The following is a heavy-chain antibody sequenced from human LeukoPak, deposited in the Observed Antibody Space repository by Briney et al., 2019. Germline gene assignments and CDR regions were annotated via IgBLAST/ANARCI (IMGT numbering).Heavy chain of an antibody. CDR3: ARSRMERGYDAFDI. D-gene: IGHD1-1*01. CDR1: GYSISSGYY. CDR2: IYHSGST. V-gene: IGHV4-38-2*02. Sequence: PSETLSLTCTVSGYSISSGYYWGWIRQPPGKGLGWIGSIYHSGSTYYNPSLKSRVTISVDTSKNQFSLKLSSVTAADTAVYYCARSRMERGYDAFDIWGQGTMVTVSS. J-gene: IGHJ3*02.